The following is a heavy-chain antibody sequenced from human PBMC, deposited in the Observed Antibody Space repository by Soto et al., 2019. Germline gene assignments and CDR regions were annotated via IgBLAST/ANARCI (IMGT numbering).Heavy chain of an antibody. J-gene: IGHJ4*02. CDR2: IMPIFGSA. Sequence: ASVKVSCKASGGTFSTNTISWVRQAPGQGLEWMGGIMPIFGSANYAQKFQGRVTITADEYTRTVYMELSRLRSEDTAVYYCARQFDSDTSGYYYAYWGQGTLVTVSS. CDR3: ARQFDSDTSGYYYAY. V-gene: IGHV1-69*13. CDR1: GGTFSTNT. D-gene: IGHD3-22*01.